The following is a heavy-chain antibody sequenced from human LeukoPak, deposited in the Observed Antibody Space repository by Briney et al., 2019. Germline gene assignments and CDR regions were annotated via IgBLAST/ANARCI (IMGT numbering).Heavy chain of an antibody. V-gene: IGHV3-21*01. CDR3: ARSATHWSYWYDY. CDR2: ISSRSTYI. CDR1: GFTFSSYS. Sequence: GGSLRLACAASGFTFSSYSMKWVRQAPGKGLEWVSSISSRSTYIYHGDSVKGRFTISRDNAKNSLYLQMNSLSAEDTAVYYCARSATHWSYWYDYWGQGTLVTVSS. J-gene: IGHJ4*02. D-gene: IGHD1-26*01.